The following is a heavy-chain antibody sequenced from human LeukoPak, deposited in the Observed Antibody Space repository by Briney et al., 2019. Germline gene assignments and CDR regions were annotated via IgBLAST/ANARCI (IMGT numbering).Heavy chain of an antibody. CDR3: ARGGHYYTSGYYAVVDL. V-gene: IGHV4-59*01. CDR1: GASISSYY. J-gene: IGHJ5*02. CDR2: MYHSGSP. Sequence: PSETLSLTCSVSGASISSYYWSWIRQPPGKGPEWIGDMYHSGSPNYNPSLYSRLTISIDTSNSQFSLRLTSVTAADTAVYYCARGGHYYTSGYYAVVDLWGQGTLVTVSS. D-gene: IGHD3-22*01.